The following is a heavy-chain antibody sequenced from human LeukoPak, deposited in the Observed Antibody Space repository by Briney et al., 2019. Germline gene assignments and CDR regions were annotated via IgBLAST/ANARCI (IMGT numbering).Heavy chain of an antibody. Sequence: GGSLRLSCLASGFTFSSYSLNWVRRAPGKGLEWVSYISSGSRTIFYADSVKGRFTISRDDAKNSVYLQMNSLRDEDTAVYYCARDSIGSYWGQGTQVTVSS. V-gene: IGHV3-48*02. J-gene: IGHJ4*02. CDR1: GFTFSSYS. D-gene: IGHD1-26*01. CDR3: ARDSIGSY. CDR2: ISSGSRTI.